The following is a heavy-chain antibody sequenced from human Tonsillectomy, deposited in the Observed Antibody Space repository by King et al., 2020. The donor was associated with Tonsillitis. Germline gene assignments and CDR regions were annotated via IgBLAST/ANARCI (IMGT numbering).Heavy chain of an antibody. D-gene: IGHD3-22*01. V-gene: IGHV3-15*01. CDR3: TTDAVVLVIDF. CDR2: IKSKTDGGTT. J-gene: IGHJ4*02. CDR1: GFTFSDAW. Sequence: VQLVESGGGLVKPGGSLRLSCAASGFTFSDAWMSWVRQAPGKGLEWIGRIKSKTDGGTTDYAAPVKGRFTISRDDSKNTLYLQMNSLKTEDTAVYYCTTDAVVLVIDFWGQGTLVTVSS.